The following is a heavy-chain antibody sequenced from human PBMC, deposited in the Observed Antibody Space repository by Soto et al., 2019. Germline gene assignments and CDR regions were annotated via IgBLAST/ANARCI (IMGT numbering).Heavy chain of an antibody. CDR2: ISAYNGNT. V-gene: IGHV1-18*01. D-gene: IGHD1-26*01. CDR3: ARDRGGSYYAPLDY. J-gene: IGHJ4*02. Sequence: QVQLVQSGAEVKKPGASVKVSCKASGYTFTSYGISWVRQAPGQGLEWMGWISAYNGNTKYAQKVQGRVTTTTDTSASTAYMEVRSLRSDDTAVYYGARDRGGSYYAPLDYWGQGTLATVSS. CDR1: GYTFTSYG.